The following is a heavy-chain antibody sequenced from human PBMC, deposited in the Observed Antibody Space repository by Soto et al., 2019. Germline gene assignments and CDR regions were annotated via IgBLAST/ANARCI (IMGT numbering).Heavy chain of an antibody. CDR3: AKAQYQNWFDP. J-gene: IGHJ5*02. V-gene: IGHV3-23*01. D-gene: IGHD2-2*01. CDR2: ISGSGGST. CDR1: GFTFSSYA. Sequence: GSLRLSCVDSGFTFSSYAISFGRHSPWKGLEWVSAISGSGGSTYYADSVKGRFTISRDNSKNTLYLQMNSLRAEDTAVYYCAKAQYQNWFDPWGQGTLVTVSS.